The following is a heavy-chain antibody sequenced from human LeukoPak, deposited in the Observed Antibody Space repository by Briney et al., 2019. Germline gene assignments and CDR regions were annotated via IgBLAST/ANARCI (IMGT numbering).Heavy chain of an antibody. CDR2: IYHSGST. J-gene: IGHJ5*02. D-gene: IGHD2-2*01. Sequence: SETLSLTCTVSGYSISSGYYWGWIRQPPGKGLEWIGSIYHSGSTYYNPSLKSRVTISVDTSKNQFSLKLSSVTAADTAVYYCARVSFVVVPAAMVGNWFDPWGQGTLVTVSS. CDR3: ARVSFVVVPAAMVGNWFDP. V-gene: IGHV4-38-2*02. CDR1: GYSISSGYY.